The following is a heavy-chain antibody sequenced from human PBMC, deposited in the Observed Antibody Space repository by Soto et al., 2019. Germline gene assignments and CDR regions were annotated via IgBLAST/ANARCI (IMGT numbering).Heavy chain of an antibody. J-gene: IGHJ6*02. CDR1: GGTFSSYA. Sequence: QVQLVQSGAEVKKPGSSVKVSCKASGGTFSSYAISWVRQAPGQGLEWMGGIIPIFGTANYAQKFQGRVTITADEYTSTAYMELSSLRSEDTAVYYCARDRYYDSSGYSSYYYGMDVWGQGTTVTVSS. V-gene: IGHV1-69*01. D-gene: IGHD3-22*01. CDR3: ARDRYYDSSGYSSYYYGMDV. CDR2: IIPIFGTA.